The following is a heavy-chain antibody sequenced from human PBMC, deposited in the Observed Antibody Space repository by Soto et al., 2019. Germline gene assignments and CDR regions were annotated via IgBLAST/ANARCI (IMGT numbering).Heavy chain of an antibody. CDR3: AKSPPSSGISQPYDY. J-gene: IGHJ4*02. CDR1: GFTFGTSA. Sequence: EVQLLESGGGLVQPGGSLRLSCAGSGFTFGTSAIGWVRQAPGKGLECVSAISGSGGTTYYADSVKARFTISRDYSKNTLYLQMNSLRAEDTAVYYCAKSPPSSGISQPYDYWGQGTLVTVSS. V-gene: IGHV3-23*01. CDR2: ISGSGGTT. D-gene: IGHD3-22*01.